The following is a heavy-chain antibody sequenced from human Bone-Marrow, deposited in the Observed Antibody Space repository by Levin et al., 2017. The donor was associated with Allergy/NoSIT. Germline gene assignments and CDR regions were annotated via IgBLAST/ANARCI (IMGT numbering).Heavy chain of an antibody. V-gene: IGHV3-74*01. Sequence: GESLKISCAASGFTFSTYWMHWVRQTPGKGLVWVSRVKSDGSEISYADSVKGRFTISRDNGKNTLYLQMNNLRAEDTAVYYCARPVGPAASTPYKYGLDVWGQGTTVTVSS. J-gene: IGHJ6*02. D-gene: IGHD2-2*01. CDR1: GFTFSTYW. CDR2: VKSDGSEI. CDR3: ARPVGPAASTPYKYGLDV.